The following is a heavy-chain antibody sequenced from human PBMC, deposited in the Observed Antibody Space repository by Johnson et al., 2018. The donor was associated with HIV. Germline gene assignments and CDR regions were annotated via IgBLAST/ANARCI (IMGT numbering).Heavy chain of an antibody. Sequence: VQLVESGGGVVRPGRSLRLSCAASGFTFHDNGMTWVRQVSGKGLEWVSSINWNGGNTGYADSVKGRFTISRDNDENSLYLQMNSLRAEDTALYYCARVSYSGTYWAFDIWGQGTMVTVSS. J-gene: IGHJ3*02. CDR3: ARVSYSGTYWAFDI. CDR2: INWNGGNT. CDR1: GFTFHDNG. V-gene: IGHV3-20*04. D-gene: IGHD1-26*01.